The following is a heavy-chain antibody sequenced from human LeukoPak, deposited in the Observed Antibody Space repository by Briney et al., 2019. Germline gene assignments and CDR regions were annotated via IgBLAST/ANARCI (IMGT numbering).Heavy chain of an antibody. CDR2: INLIFDTP. CDR1: GGSFSTYT. D-gene: IGHD2-15*01. Sequence: SVKVSCKASGGSFSTYTFSWVRQAPGQGLEWMGKINLIFDTPNYAQKFQGRVTITADKSTSTAYMELRNLRSEDTAVYFCARDVGVVEPLFFQYWGQGTLVTVSS. V-gene: IGHV1-69*08. CDR3: ARDVGVVEPLFFQY. J-gene: IGHJ4*02.